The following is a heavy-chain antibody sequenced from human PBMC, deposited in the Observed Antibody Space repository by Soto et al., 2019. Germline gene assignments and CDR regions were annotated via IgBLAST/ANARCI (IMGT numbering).Heavy chain of an antibody. D-gene: IGHD2-2*01. V-gene: IGHV1-18*01. CDR3: ASNALTAPDHYYNYGMDV. CDR2: ISAYNGNT. CDR1: GYTFTSYG. Sequence: QVQLMQSGAEVKKPGASVKVACKASGYTFTSYGISWVRQAPGQGLEWMGWISAYNGNTNYAQKLQGRVTMTTDTSTSTAYMELRSLRSDDTAVYYCASNALTAPDHYYNYGMDVWGQGTTVTVSS. J-gene: IGHJ6*02.